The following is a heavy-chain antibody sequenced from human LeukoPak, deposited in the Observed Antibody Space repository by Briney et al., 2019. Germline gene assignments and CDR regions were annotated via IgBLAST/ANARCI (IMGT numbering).Heavy chain of an antibody. CDR3: ARLGYDVDYYFDY. J-gene: IGHJ4*02. CDR2: INPNSGGT. CDR1: GYTFTGYY. Sequence: GASVKVSCKASGYTFTGYYMHWVRQAPGQGLEWMGWINPNSGGTNYAQKFQGRVTMTRDTSISTAYMELSRLRSDDTAVYYCARLGYDVDYYFDYWGQGTLVTVSS. D-gene: IGHD5-12*01. V-gene: IGHV1-2*02.